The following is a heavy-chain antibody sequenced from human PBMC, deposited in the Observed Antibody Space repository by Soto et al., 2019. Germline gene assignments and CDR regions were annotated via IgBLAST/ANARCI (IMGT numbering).Heavy chain of an antibody. CDR2: ISWNSGSI. CDR1: GFTFDDYA. V-gene: IGHV3-9*01. Sequence: VQLVESGGGLVQPGRSLRLSCAASGFTFDDYAMHWVRQAPGKGLEWVSGISWNSGSIGYADSVKGRFTISRDNAKNSLYLQMNSLRAEDTALYYCAKEQTYYDYIWGSYRPYYFDYWGQGTLVTVSS. CDR3: AKEQTYYDYIWGSYRPYYFDY. D-gene: IGHD3-16*02. J-gene: IGHJ4*02.